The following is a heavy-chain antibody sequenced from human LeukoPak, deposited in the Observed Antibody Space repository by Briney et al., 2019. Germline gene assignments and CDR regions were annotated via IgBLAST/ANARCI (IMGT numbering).Heavy chain of an antibody. D-gene: IGHD2-15*01. Sequence: ASVNVSCKASGYTFTGYYMHWVRQAPGQGLEWMGWINPNSGGTNYEQKFQGRVTMTRDTSISTAYMELSRLRSDDTAVYYCARPIVVVVAASRDYGMDVWGQGTTVTVSS. CDR1: GYTFTGYY. CDR3: ARPIVVVVAASRDYGMDV. CDR2: INPNSGGT. V-gene: IGHV1-2*02. J-gene: IGHJ6*02.